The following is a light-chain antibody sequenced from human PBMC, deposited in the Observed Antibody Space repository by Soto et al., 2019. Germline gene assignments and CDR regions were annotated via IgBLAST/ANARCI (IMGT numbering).Light chain of an antibody. J-gene: IGKJ1*01. V-gene: IGKV1-5*03. CDR1: QSISSW. CDR3: QQYNSYPKT. CDR2: KAS. Sequence: DIQMTQSPSTLSAYVGDRVIITCRASQSISSWLAWYQQKPGKAPKVMMYKASSLESGVPSRFSGSGSGTEFTLTISSLQPDDFATYYCQQYNSYPKTFGQGTKVEIK.